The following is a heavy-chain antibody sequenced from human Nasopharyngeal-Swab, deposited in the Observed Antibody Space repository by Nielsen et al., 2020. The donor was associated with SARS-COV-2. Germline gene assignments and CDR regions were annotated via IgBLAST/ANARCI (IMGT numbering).Heavy chain of an antibody. CDR2: INHSGST. Sequence: SETLSLTCAVYGGSFSGYYWSWIRQPPGKGLEWIGEINHSGSTNYNPSLKSRVTISVGTSKNQFSLKLSSVTAADTAVYYCARGGYSYGPDYWGQGTLVTVSS. CDR1: GGSFSGYY. CDR3: ARGGYSYGPDY. V-gene: IGHV4-34*01. J-gene: IGHJ4*02. D-gene: IGHD5-18*01.